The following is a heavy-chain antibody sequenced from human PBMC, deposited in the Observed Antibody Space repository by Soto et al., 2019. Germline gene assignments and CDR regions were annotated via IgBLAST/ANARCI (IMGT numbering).Heavy chain of an antibody. J-gene: IGHJ4*02. Sequence: QLLESGPGLVKPSETLSLTCTVSGGSISSSSYYWGWIRQPPGKGLEWIGSIYYSGSTYYNPSLKSRVTISVDTSKNQFSLKLSSVTAADTAVYYCARQRYSSRGYFDYWGQGTLVTVSS. CDR1: GGSISSSSYY. CDR3: ARQRYSSRGYFDY. D-gene: IGHD6-13*01. V-gene: IGHV4-39*01. CDR2: IYYSGST.